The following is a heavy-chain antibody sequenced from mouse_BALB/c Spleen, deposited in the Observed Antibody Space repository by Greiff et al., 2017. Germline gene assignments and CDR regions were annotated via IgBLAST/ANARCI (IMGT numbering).Heavy chain of an antibody. J-gene: IGHJ4*01. CDR1: GYTFTDYN. Sequence: VHVKQSGPELVKPGASVKISCKASGYTFTDYNMHWVKQSHGKSLEWIGYIYPYNGGTGYNQKFKSKATLTVDNSSSTAYMELRSLTSEDSAVYYCAELTGRAMDYWGQGTSVTVSS. V-gene: IGHV1S29*02. CDR3: AELTGRAMDY. CDR2: IYPYNGGT. D-gene: IGHD4-1*01.